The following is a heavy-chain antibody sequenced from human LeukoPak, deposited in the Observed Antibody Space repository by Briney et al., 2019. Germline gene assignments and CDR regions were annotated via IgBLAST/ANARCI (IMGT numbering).Heavy chain of an antibody. CDR3: ARQRWGYSSSSAYYYYMDV. D-gene: IGHD6-6*01. Sequence: GESLKISCKGSGYSFTSYWIGWVRQMPGKGLEWMGIIYPGDSDTRYSPSFQGQVTISADKSISTAYLQWSSLKASDTAMYYCARQRWGYSSSSAYYYYMDVWGKGTTVTVSS. CDR1: GYSFTSYW. V-gene: IGHV5-51*01. CDR2: IYPGDSDT. J-gene: IGHJ6*03.